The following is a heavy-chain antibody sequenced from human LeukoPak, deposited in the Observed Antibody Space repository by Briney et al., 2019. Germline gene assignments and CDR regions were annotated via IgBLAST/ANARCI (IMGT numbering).Heavy chain of an antibody. D-gene: IGHD4-11*01. CDR1: GFTFSSYA. J-gene: IGHJ4*02. V-gene: IGHV3-30-3*01. Sequence: GGSLRLSCAASGFTFSSYAMHWVRQAPGKGLEWVAVISYDGSNKYYADSVKGRFTISRDNAKNSLYLQMNSLRAEDTAVYYCARGRVTRYEGYFDYWGQGTLVTVSS. CDR2: ISYDGSNK. CDR3: ARGRVTRYEGYFDY.